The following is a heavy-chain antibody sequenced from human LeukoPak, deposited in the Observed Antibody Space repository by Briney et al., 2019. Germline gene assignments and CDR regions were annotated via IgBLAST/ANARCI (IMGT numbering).Heavy chain of an antibody. V-gene: IGHV3-48*03. CDR3: ARAPIWFGELYGMDV. CDR1: GFTFSSYE. J-gene: IGHJ6*02. CDR2: ISSSGSTI. D-gene: IGHD3-10*01. Sequence: GGSLRLSCAASGFTFSSYEMNWVRQAPGKGLEWVSYISSSGSTIYYADSVKGRFTISRDNAKNSLYLQMNSLRAEDTAVYYCARAPIWFGELYGMDVWGQGTTVTVSS.